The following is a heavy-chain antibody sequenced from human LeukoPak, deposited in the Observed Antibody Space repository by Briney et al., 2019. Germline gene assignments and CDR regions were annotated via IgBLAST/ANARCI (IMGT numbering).Heavy chain of an antibody. CDR1: GFTFSSYA. D-gene: IGHD2/OR15-2a*01. J-gene: IGHJ4*02. CDR3: AKDDRYIVIALNQIDY. Sequence: GGSLRLSCAASGFTFSSYAMSWVRQAPGKGLEWVSAISGSGGSTYYADSVKGRFTISRDNSKNMLCLQMNSLRAEDTAVYYCAKDDRYIVIALNQIDYWGQGTLVTVSS. V-gene: IGHV3-23*01. CDR2: ISGSGGST.